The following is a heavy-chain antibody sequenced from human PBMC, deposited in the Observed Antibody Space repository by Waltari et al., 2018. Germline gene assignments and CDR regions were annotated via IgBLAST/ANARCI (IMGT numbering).Heavy chain of an antibody. CDR2: MNPSSGNT. CDR1: GYTFTSYD. CDR3: ARGRSQGYYYDSSGYYGY. J-gene: IGHJ4*02. V-gene: IGHV1-8*01. Sequence: QVQLVQSGAEVKKPGASVKVSCKASGYTFTSYDINWVRQATGQGLEWMGWMNPSSGNTGYAQKFQGRVTMTRNTSISTAYMELSSLRSEDTAVYYCARGRSQGYYYDSSGYYGYWGQGTLVTVSS. D-gene: IGHD3-22*01.